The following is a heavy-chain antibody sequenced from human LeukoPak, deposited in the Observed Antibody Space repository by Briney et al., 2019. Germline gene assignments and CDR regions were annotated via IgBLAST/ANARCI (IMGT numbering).Heavy chain of an antibody. CDR1: GYTFINYG. Sequence: ASVKVSCKASGYTFINYGITWVRQAPGQGLEWMGWISAYNGNTNYAQNRQGRVTMTIDTSTSTAYLELSSLRADDTAVYYCARGGGYVHLGDWGQGTLLTVSS. J-gene: IGHJ4*02. D-gene: IGHD3-16*01. CDR3: ARGGGYVHLGD. CDR2: ISAYNGNT. V-gene: IGHV1-18*01.